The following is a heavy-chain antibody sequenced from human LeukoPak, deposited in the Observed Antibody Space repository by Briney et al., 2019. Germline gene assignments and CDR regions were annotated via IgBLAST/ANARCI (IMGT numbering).Heavy chain of an antibody. CDR3: ARGVFGRDYVDY. CDR1: GGSISSYY. J-gene: IGHJ4*02. D-gene: IGHD6-13*01. Sequence: SETLSLTCTVSGGSISSYYWSWIRQPAGKGLEWIGRIYSSGSTNYNPSLNSRITMSINTSKSQFSLKLSSVTAADTAVYYCARGVFGRDYVDYWGQGTLVTVSS. CDR2: IYSSGST. V-gene: IGHV4-4*07.